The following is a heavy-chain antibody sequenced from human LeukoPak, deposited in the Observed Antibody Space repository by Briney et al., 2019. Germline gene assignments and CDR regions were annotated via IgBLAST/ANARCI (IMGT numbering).Heavy chain of an antibody. J-gene: IGHJ4*02. CDR1: GGSFRSSTYY. CDR2: IYYSGNT. Sequence: SETLSLTCTVSGGSFRSSTYYWGWLRQPPGKGLEWIGSIYYSGNTYYNQSLKSRVTISVDTSKNQFSLKLTSVTAADTAVYYCARHYYDSSGYYPWYFDYWGQGILVTVSS. D-gene: IGHD3-22*01. V-gene: IGHV4-39*01. CDR3: ARHYYDSSGYYPWYFDY.